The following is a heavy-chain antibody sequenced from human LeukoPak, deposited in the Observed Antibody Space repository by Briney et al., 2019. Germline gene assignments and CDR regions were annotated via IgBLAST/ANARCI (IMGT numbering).Heavy chain of an antibody. CDR2: IYHSGST. D-gene: IGHD6-19*01. CDR1: GGSISSGGYY. Sequence: SETLSLTCTVSGGSISSGGYYWSWIRQPPGKGLEWIGYIYHSGSTYYNPSLKSRVTISVDTSKNQFSLKLSSVTAADTAVYYCARDRPIAVAGTGGNWFDPWGQGTLVTVSS. CDR3: ARDRPIAVAGTGGNWFDP. J-gene: IGHJ5*02. V-gene: IGHV4-30-2*01.